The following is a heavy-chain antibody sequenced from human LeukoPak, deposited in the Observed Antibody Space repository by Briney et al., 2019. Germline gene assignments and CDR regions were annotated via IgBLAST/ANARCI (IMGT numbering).Heavy chain of an antibody. Sequence: LTGGSLRLSCAASGSTFSSYGMHWVRQAPGKGLEWVAVISYDGSNKYYADSVKGRFTISRDNSKNTLYLQMNSLRAEDTAVYYCAKGSRGFDYWGQGTLVTVSS. CDR3: AKGSRGFDY. CDR1: GSTFSSYG. J-gene: IGHJ4*02. V-gene: IGHV3-30*18. CDR2: ISYDGSNK. D-gene: IGHD3-10*01.